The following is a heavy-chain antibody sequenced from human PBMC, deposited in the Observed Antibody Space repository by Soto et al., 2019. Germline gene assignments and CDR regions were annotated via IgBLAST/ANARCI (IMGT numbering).Heavy chain of an antibody. V-gene: IGHV3-23*01. CDR1: GFTFTSYA. Sequence: LRLSCVACGFTFTSYAMCLVRQAPGKGLECFSAISGSGGSTYYADSVKGRFTISRHNSKNTLYLQMKSLRAEDTAVYYCAKGGCIAVDTQQWEYYGKDDWGQGTTVTV. CDR3: AKGGCIAVDTQQWEYYGKDD. D-gene: IGHD6-19*01. J-gene: IGHJ6*02. CDR2: ISGSGGST.